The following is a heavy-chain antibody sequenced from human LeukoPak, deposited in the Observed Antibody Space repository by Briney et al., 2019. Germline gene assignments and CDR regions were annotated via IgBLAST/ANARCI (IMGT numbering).Heavy chain of an antibody. V-gene: IGHV3-21*01. CDR1: GFTFSSYS. Sequence: GSLRLSCAASGFTFSSYSMNWVRQAPGKGLEWVSSISSSSSYIYYADSVKGRFTISRDNAKNSLYLQMNSLRAEDTAVYYCARAGNYYGRHTNWFDPWGQGTLVTVSS. CDR3: ARAGNYYGRHTNWFDP. J-gene: IGHJ5*02. CDR2: ISSSSSYI. D-gene: IGHD3-10*01.